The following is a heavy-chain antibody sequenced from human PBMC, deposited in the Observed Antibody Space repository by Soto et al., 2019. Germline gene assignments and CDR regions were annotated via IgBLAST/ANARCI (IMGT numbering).Heavy chain of an antibody. J-gene: IGHJ4*02. CDR1: GGSISSGGYY. CDR2: IYYSGST. D-gene: IGHD3-9*01. Sequence: PSETLSLTCTVSGGSISSGGYYWSWIRQHPGKGLEWIGYIYYSGSTYYNPSLKSRVTISVDTSKNQFSLKLSSVTAADTAVYYCARGPSYDILTGYYRTLEYYFDYWGQGTLVTVS. CDR3: ARGPSYDILTGYYRTLEYYFDY. V-gene: IGHV4-31*03.